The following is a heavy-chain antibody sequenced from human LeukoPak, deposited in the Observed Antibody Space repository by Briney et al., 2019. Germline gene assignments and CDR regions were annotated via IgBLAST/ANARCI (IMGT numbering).Heavy chain of an antibody. J-gene: IGHJ3*02. Sequence: GGSLRLSCAVSGFTVSSNYMSWVRQAPGTGLEWVSVIYSGGSTDYADSVKGRFTISRDNSKNTLYLQMNSLRTEDTAVYYCAKDTAEAFDIWGQGTMVTVSS. CDR1: GFTVSSNY. D-gene: IGHD5-18*01. CDR2: IYSGGST. CDR3: AKDTAEAFDI. V-gene: IGHV3-66*01.